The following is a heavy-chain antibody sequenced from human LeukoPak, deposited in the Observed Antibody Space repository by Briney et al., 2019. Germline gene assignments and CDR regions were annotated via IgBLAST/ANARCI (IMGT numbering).Heavy chain of an antibody. Sequence: GGSLRLSCAASGFTFSSYAMHWVRQAPGKGLEWVAVISYDESNKYYADSVKGRFTISRDNSKNTLYLQMNSLRAEDTAVYYCARGGKITIFGVVSIWGQGTMVTVSS. J-gene: IGHJ3*02. V-gene: IGHV3-30-3*01. CDR2: ISYDESNK. D-gene: IGHD3-3*01. CDR1: GFTFSSYA. CDR3: ARGGKITIFGVVSI.